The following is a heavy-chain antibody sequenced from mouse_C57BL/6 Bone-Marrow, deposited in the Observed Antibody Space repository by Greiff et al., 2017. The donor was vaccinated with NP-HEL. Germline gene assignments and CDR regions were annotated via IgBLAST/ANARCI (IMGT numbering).Heavy chain of an antibody. Sequence: EVKVVESGGGLVQPGGSLSLSCAASGFTFTDYYMSWVRQPPGKALEWVGFIRNKANGYTIEYSASVKGRFTISRDNSQSILYLQMNALRAEDSATYYCAKWIYYDYTDDPFYGMDYWGERTSVTASP. CDR2: IRNKANGYTI. CDR1: GFTFTDYY. CDR3: AKWIYYDYTDDPFYGMDY. D-gene: IGHD2-4*01. J-gene: IGHJ4*01. V-gene: IGHV7-3*01.